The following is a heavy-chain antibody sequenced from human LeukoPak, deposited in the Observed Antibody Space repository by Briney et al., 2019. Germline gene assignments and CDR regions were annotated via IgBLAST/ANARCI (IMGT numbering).Heavy chain of an antibody. D-gene: IGHD6-19*01. CDR2: IYYSGST. CDR1: GGSLSSYY. J-gene: IGHJ4*02. CDR3: ARASQIAVIDY. Sequence: SETLFLTCTVSGGSLSSYYWSWIRQPPGKGLEWIGYIYYSGSTNYNPSLKSRVTISVDTSKNQFSLKLSSVTAADTAVYYCARASQIAVIDYWGQGTLVTVSS. V-gene: IGHV4-59*08.